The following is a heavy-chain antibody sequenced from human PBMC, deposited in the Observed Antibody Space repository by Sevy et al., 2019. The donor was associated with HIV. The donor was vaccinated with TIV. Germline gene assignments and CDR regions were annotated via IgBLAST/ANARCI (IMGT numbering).Heavy chain of an antibody. CDR3: ARGGAYCCGDCYSYGAVYYYYYYMDV. D-gene: IGHD2-21*02. J-gene: IGHJ6*03. CDR2: IIPIFGTA. Sequence: ASVKVSCKASGGTFSSYAISWVRQAPGQGLEWMGGIIPIFGTANYAQKFQGRVTITADKSTSTAYMELSSLRSEDTAVYYCARGGAYCCGDCYSYGAVYYYYYYMDVWGKGTTVTVSS. V-gene: IGHV1-69*06. CDR1: GGTFSSYA.